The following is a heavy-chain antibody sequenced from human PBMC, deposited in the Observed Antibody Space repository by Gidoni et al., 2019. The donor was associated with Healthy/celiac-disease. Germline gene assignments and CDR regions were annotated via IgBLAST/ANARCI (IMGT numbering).Heavy chain of an antibody. Sequence: QVQLQESGPGLVKPSETLSLTCTVYGGSISSYYWSWIRQPPGKGLEWIGYIYYSGSTNYNPSLKSRVTISVDTSKNQFSLKLSSVTAADTAVYYCAREGAARLGAFDIWGQGTMVTVSS. CDR3: AREGAARLGAFDI. J-gene: IGHJ3*02. CDR1: GGSISSYY. V-gene: IGHV4-59*01. CDR2: IYYSGST. D-gene: IGHD6-6*01.